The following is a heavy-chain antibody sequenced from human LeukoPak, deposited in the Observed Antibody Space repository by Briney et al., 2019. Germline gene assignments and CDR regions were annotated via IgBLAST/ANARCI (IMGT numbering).Heavy chain of an antibody. CDR3: ARSRRVGSMATIIT. Sequence: SVNVSCKASGGTFSSYAISWVRQAPGQGLEWMGGIIPIFGTANYAQKFQGRVTITADESTSTAYMELSSLRSEDTAVYYCARSRRVGSMATIITWGQGTLVTVSS. V-gene: IGHV1-69*13. CDR1: GGTFSSYA. D-gene: IGHD5-24*01. J-gene: IGHJ4*02. CDR2: IIPIFGTA.